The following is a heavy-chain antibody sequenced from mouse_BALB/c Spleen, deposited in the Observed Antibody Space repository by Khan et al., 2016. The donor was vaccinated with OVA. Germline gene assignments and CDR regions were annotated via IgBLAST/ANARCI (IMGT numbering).Heavy chain of an antibody. V-gene: IGHV14-1*02. CDR3: ARRGYGNCWFAC. CDR1: GFNIKDYY. D-gene: IGHD2-1*01. CDR2: IDPENGNT. Sequence: VRLQQSGAELVRPGALVKLSCKASGFNIKDYYMLWVKQRPEQGLEWIGWIDPENGNTIYDPKFPGKASITADTSSNTAYLQPSSLTNEEPAVTYYARRGYGNCWFACWGQGTLVTVSA. J-gene: IGHJ3*01.